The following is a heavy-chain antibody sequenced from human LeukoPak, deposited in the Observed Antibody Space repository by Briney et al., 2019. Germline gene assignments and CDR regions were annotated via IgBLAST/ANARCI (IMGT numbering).Heavy chain of an antibody. J-gene: IGHJ4*02. D-gene: IGHD1-26*01. CDR1: GFTFSSYW. CDR3: ARGVGATHFDY. CDR2: IKQDGTEK. Sequence: PGGSLRLSCAASGFTFSSYWMSWVRQAPGKGLEWVAIIKQDGTEKYYVDSVKGRSTISRDNAKNSLYLQMNSLRAEDTAVYYCARGVGATHFDYWGQGTLSPSPQ. V-gene: IGHV3-7*04.